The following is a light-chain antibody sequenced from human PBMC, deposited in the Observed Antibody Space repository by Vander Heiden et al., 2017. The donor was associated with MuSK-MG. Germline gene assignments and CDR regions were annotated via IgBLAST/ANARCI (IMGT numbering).Light chain of an antibody. CDR2: GNR. Sequence: QSLLTLPPPVAGAPGQTVIISLTGKRSNIGAGYDVHLYEQISVAAPKLLISGNRNRPSGVPDRFSGSRSGASASLAITGLLAEDEAEYYCQSYDTNLRTCVFGGGTKLTVL. CDR3: QSYDTNLRTCV. J-gene: IGLJ3*02. CDR1: RSNIGAGYD. V-gene: IGLV1-40*01.